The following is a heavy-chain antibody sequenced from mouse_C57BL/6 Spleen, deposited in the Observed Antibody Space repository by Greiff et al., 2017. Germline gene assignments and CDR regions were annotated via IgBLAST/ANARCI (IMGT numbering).Heavy chain of an antibody. V-gene: IGHV5-6*01. Sequence: EVQVVESGGDLVKPGGSLKLSCAASGFTFSSYCMSCVRQTPDKRLVWVATISRGGSYTYYPAMVKGRFTISRDNAKNTLYLQMSSLKSEDTAMYYCARRDEDDFDYWGQGTTLTVSS. J-gene: IGHJ2*01. CDR3: ARRDEDDFDY. D-gene: IGHD3-3*01. CDR2: ISRGGSYT. CDR1: GFTFSSYC.